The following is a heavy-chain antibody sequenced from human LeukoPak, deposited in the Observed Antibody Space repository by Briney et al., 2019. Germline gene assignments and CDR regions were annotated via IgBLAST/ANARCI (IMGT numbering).Heavy chain of an antibody. Sequence: SSETLSLTCTVSGGSISSGGYYWSWIRQHPGKGLEWIGYIYYSGSTYYNPSLKSRVTMSVDTSKNQFSLKLNSVTAADTAVYYCAREATYFYDSKADFDIWGQGTMVTVSS. V-gene: IGHV4-31*03. CDR2: IYYSGST. CDR1: GGSISSGGYY. D-gene: IGHD3-22*01. J-gene: IGHJ3*02. CDR3: AREATYFYDSKADFDI.